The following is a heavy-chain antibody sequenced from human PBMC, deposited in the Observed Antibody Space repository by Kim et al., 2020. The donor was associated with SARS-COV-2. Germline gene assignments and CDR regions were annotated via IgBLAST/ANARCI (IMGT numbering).Heavy chain of an antibody. D-gene: IGHD6-6*01. CDR1: GFTFSNAW. CDR2: IKSKTDGETT. J-gene: IGHJ4*02. Sequence: GGSLRLSCAASGFTFSNAWMSWVRQAPGKGLEWVGRIKSKTDGETTDDAAPVKGRFTISRDDSTNTLYLQMNSLKSEDTALYYCARQRGGSSKYYFDYWGQGTLVTGSS. V-gene: IGHV3-15*01. CDR3: ARQRGGSSKYYFDY.